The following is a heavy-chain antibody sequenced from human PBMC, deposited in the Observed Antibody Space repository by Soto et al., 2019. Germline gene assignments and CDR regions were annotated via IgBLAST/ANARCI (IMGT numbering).Heavy chain of an antibody. J-gene: IGHJ6*03. D-gene: IGHD2-2*01. CDR2: ISYDGSNK. V-gene: IGHV3-30*18. CDR3: AKDYCSSTSCYAYYYYYMDV. Sequence: QVQLVESGGGVVQPGRSLRLSCAASGFTFSSYGMHWVRQAPGKGLEWVAVISYDGSNKYYADSVKGRFTISRDNSKNTLYLQMNSLRAEDTAVYYCAKDYCSSTSCYAYYYYYMDVWGKGTTVTVSS. CDR1: GFTFSSYG.